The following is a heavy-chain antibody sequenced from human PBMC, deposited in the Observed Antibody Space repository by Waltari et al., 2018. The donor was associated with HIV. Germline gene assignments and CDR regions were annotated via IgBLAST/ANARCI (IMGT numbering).Heavy chain of an antibody. CDR3: ARDGWLRSAYGMDV. CDR1: GLTFSSFS. V-gene: IGHV3-48*01. J-gene: IGHJ6*02. CDR2: MSGRSSTI. D-gene: IGHD5-12*01. Sequence: EVQLVESGGGLVQPGGSLRLSCATSGLTFSSFSMNWVRQAPGKGLEFMSYMSGRSSTIYYADSVKGRFTISRDNARNSLYLQMNSLRAEDTAVYYCARDGWLRSAYGMDVWGQGTTVTVS.